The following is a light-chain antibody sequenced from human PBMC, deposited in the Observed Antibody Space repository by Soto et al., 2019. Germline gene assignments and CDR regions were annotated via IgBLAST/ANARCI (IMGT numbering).Light chain of an antibody. CDR3: QQYNSFSWT. J-gene: IGKJ1*01. CDR1: QSISSW. CDR2: QAS. Sequence: IQITACPCTLSASVGDRVTITCRASQSISSWLAWYQQKPGKAPKLLISQASSLESGVPSRFSGSGSETEFTLTISGLQPDDFASYYCQQYNSFSWTFGQGTKVDIK. V-gene: IGKV1-5*03.